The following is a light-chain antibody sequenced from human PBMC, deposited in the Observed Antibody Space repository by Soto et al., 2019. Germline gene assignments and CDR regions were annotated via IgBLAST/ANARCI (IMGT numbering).Light chain of an antibody. CDR2: EVS. CDR3: CSYAGSSTYV. Sequence: QSALTQPASVSGSPGQSITISCTGTNSDVGSYNLVSWYQQHPGKAPKVMIYEVSKRPSGVPNRFSGSKSGNTASLTISGLQAEDEADYYCCSYAGSSTYVFGTGTKVT. J-gene: IGLJ1*01. CDR1: NSDVGSYNL. V-gene: IGLV2-23*02.